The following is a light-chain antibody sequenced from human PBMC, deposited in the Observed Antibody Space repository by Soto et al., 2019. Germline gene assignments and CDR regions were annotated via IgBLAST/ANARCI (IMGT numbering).Light chain of an antibody. CDR3: QQTNTIRWT. CDR1: QSISNY. CDR2: AAS. J-gene: IGKJ1*01. Sequence: DIQMTQSPSSLSASVGDRVTITCWTSQSISNYLNWYQQKPGKAPKLLIYAASSLQSGVPSRFSGSGSGTDFTLTISSLQLEDFATYYCQQTNTIRWTFGQGTKVEIK. V-gene: IGKV1-39*01.